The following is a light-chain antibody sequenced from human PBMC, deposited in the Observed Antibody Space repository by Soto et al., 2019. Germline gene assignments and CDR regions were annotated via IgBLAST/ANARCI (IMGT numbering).Light chain of an antibody. J-gene: IGLJ2*01. Sequence: QSVLTQPPSASGTPGQRVTISCSGSSSNIGSKTVNWYQQLPGTAPKLLIYSINQRPSGVPDRFSGSKSGTSASLAISGLQSGDEADYYCAAWDDSLNGVVFGGGTKLTVL. V-gene: IGLV1-44*01. CDR2: SIN. CDR3: AAWDDSLNGVV. CDR1: SSNIGSKT.